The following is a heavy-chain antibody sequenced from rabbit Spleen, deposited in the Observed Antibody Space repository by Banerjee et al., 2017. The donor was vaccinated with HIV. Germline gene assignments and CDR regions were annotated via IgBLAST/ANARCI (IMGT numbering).Heavy chain of an antibody. CDR1: GFSFSASWY. V-gene: IGHV1S40*01. D-gene: IGHD8-1*01. Sequence: QSLEESGGGLVQPEGSLTLTCTASGFSFSASWYMCWVRQVPGKGPEWIGCILGGSLGLTVYANWAKGRFTISNVSSTTVTLQMTSLTAADTATYFCARSPTAGNGFYAFNLWGPGTLVTVS. CDR2: ILGGSLGLT. J-gene: IGHJ4*01. CDR3: ARSPTAGNGFYAFNL.